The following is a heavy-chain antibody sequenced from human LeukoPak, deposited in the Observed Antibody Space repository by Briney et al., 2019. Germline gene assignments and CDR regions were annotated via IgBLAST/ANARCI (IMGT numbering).Heavy chain of an antibody. CDR3: ARLDETYYYGSGTVNWFDP. Sequence: SETLSLTCTVSGGSISSSSYYWGWIRQPPGKGLEWIGSIYYSGSTYYNPSLKSRVTIPVDTSKNQFSLKLSSVTAADTAVYYCARLDETYYYGSGTVNWFDPWGQGTLVTVSS. D-gene: IGHD3-10*01. J-gene: IGHJ5*02. CDR2: IYYSGST. V-gene: IGHV4-39*01. CDR1: GGSISSSSYY.